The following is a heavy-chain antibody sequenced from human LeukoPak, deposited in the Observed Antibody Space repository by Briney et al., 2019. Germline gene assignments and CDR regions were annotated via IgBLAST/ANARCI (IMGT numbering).Heavy chain of an antibody. V-gene: IGHV3-23*01. J-gene: IGHJ4*02. CDR1: GFTFSSYD. Sequence: GGSLRLSCAASGFTFSSYDMSWVRQAPAQGLEWVSAISGCCGSTSYADSVMGRFTISRDNSKNTLYLQMNSRRAEDTAVYYCAKEVGPYDFWGGYVSGYWGQGTLVTVSS. CDR2: ISGCCGST. D-gene: IGHD3-3*01. CDR3: AKEVGPYDFWGGYVSGY.